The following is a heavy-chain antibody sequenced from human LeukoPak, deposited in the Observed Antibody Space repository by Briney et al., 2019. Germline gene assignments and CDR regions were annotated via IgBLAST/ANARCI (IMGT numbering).Heavy chain of an antibody. Sequence: PGGSLRLSCAASGFTFSSHEMNWVRQAPGKGLESVSYISSSGSTIDYADSVKGRFTVSRDNAKNSLYLQMNSLRAEDTAVYYCAKANYYDSSGYYENLDYWGQGTLVTVSS. CDR3: AKANYYDSSGYYENLDY. J-gene: IGHJ4*02. CDR2: ISSSGSTI. D-gene: IGHD3-22*01. CDR1: GFTFSSHE. V-gene: IGHV3-48*03.